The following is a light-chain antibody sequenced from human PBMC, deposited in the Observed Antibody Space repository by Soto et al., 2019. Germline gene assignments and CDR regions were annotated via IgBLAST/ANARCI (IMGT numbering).Light chain of an antibody. CDR2: AAS. CDR3: QQYDNLPPFT. CDR1: QGIANH. V-gene: IGKV1-27*01. J-gene: IGKJ3*01. Sequence: IQMTQSPSSLSASVGDRVNITCRASQGIANHLAWYQQQPGKVPRLLIDAASTLQSGVPSRFSGSGSKREFTLTITNLQPEDVATYYCQQYDNLPPFTFGPGTKVDIK.